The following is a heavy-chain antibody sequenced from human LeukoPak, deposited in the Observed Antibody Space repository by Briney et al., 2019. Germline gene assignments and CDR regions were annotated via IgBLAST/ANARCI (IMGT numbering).Heavy chain of an antibody. CDR3: ARSRWLRSPWFDP. V-gene: IGHV4-34*01. D-gene: IGHD5-12*01. CDR1: GGSFSGYY. Sequence: SETLSLTCAVYGGSFSGYYWSWIRQPRGKGLEWIGEINHSGSTNYNPSLKSRVTISVDTSKNQFSLKLSSVTAADTAVYYCARSRWLRSPWFDPWGQGTLVTVSS. CDR2: INHSGST. J-gene: IGHJ5*02.